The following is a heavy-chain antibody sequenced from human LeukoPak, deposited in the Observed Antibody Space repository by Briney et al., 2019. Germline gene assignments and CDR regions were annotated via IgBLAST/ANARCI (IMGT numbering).Heavy chain of an antibody. CDR2: ISSSGSTK. V-gene: IGHV3-48*03. CDR1: GFTFSTYE. CDR3: ATIFGVVIRAFEI. J-gene: IGHJ3*02. D-gene: IGHD3-3*01. Sequence: GGSPRLSCGASGFTFSTYEMNWVRQAPGKGLEWVSYISSSGSTKYYAESVKGRFTISRDNAKNSLYLQMRSLRAEDTAVYYCATIFGVVIRAFEIWGQGTMVTVSS.